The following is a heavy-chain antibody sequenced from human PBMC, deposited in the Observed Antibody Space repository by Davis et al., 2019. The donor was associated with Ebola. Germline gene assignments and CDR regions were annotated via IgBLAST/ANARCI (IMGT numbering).Heavy chain of an antibody. CDR3: ATDADYGEYGWFDP. Sequence: GESLKISCAASGFTFSSYAMHWVRQAPGKGLEWVAVISYDGSNKYYADSVKGRFTISRDNSKNTLYLQMNSLRPEDTATYYCATDADYGEYGWFDPWGQGTLVIVSS. CDR1: GFTFSSYA. CDR2: ISYDGSNK. V-gene: IGHV3-30-3*01. J-gene: IGHJ5*02. D-gene: IGHD4-17*01.